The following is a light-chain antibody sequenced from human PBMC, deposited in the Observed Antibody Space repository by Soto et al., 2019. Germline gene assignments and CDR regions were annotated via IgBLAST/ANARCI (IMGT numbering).Light chain of an antibody. V-gene: IGLV1-47*01. CDR3: AAWDDSLSGHGV. J-gene: IGLJ3*02. CDR1: SSNIGSNY. CDR2: RNN. Sequence: QSVLTQPPSASGTPGQRVTISCSGSSSNIGSNYVYWYQQLPGTAPKLLIYRNNERPSGVHDRFSGSKSRTSASMAISGLRSEDEADYYCAAWDDSLSGHGVFGGGTKLTVL.